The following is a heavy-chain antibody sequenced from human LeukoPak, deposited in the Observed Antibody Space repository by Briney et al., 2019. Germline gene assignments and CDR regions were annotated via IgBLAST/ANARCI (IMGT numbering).Heavy chain of an antibody. Sequence: GGSLRLSCAASGFTFSSYGMHWVRQAPGKGLEWVAVISYDGSSKYYADSVKGRFTISRDNSKNTLYLQMNSLRAEDTAVYYCAKLGGSYQVKGYWGQGTLVTVSS. CDR2: ISYDGSSK. D-gene: IGHD1-26*01. V-gene: IGHV3-30*18. CDR1: GFTFSSYG. CDR3: AKLGGSYQVKGY. J-gene: IGHJ4*02.